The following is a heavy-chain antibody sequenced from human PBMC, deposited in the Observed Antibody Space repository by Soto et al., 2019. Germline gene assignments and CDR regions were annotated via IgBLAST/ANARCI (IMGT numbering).Heavy chain of an antibody. V-gene: IGHV3-74*01. J-gene: IGHJ6*02. CDR2: INSDGSST. D-gene: IGHD5-18*01. CDR1: GFTFSSYW. CDR3: ARMLMDTAILVHYGMDV. Sequence: PGGSLRLSCAASGFTFSSYWMHWVRQAPGKGLVWVSRINSDGSSTSYADSVKGRFTISRDNAKNTLYLQMNSLRAEDTAVYYCARMLMDTAILVHYGMDVWGQGTTVTVSS.